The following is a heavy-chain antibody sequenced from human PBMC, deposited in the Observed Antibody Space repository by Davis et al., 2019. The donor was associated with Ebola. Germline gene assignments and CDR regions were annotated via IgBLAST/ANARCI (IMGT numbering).Heavy chain of an antibody. V-gene: IGHV1-69*05. CDR3: ARDRIAARKFDY. D-gene: IGHD6-6*01. CDR1: GGTFSSYA. CDR2: IIPIFGTA. Sequence: SVKVSCKASGGTFSSYAISWVRQAPGQGLEWMGGIIPIFGTANYAQKFQGRVTMTRDTSTSTVYMELSSLRSEDTAVYYCARDRIAARKFDYWGQGTLVTVSS. J-gene: IGHJ4*02.